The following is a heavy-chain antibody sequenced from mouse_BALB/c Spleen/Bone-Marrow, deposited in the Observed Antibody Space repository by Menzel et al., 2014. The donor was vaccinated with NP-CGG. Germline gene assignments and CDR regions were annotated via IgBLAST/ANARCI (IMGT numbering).Heavy chain of an antibody. CDR3: TRNGPDSSGYPAWFAY. V-gene: IGHV1S81*02. CDR1: GYTFTIYY. Sequence: LQESGAELVKPGASVKLSCKASGYTFTIYYMFWVKQRPGQGLEWIGEINPSNGGTNFNEKFKSKATLTVDKSSSTSYMQLSSLKSEVSAFYYCTRNGPDSSGYPAWFAYGGQGTLVTVS. J-gene: IGHJ3*01. CDR2: INPSNGGT. D-gene: IGHD3-2*01.